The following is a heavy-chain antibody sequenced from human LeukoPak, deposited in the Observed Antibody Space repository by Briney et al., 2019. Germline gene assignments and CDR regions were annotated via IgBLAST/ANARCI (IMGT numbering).Heavy chain of an antibody. CDR1: GFTFSSYG. D-gene: IGHD3-3*01. V-gene: IGHV3-30*03. Sequence: PGGSLRLSCAASGFTFSSYGMHWVRQAPGKGLEWVALMSFDGVKTDYADSVKGRFTISRDSSQNTLYLQMNSLRAEDTAVYYCAIDFCRRRTAYGMDVWGQGTTVTVSS. J-gene: IGHJ6*02. CDR3: AIDFCRRRTAYGMDV. CDR2: MSFDGVKT.